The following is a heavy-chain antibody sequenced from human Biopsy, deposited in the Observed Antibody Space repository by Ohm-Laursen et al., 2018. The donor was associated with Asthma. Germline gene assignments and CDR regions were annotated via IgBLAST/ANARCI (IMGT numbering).Heavy chain of an antibody. CDR1: GYTFISYA. Sequence: SVKASCKASGYTFISYAIHWVRQAPGQRLEWMGWINAGNGNTKYSQKFQGRVTITRDTSASTAYMDLSSLRSEDTAVYYCARTYYDFLTGQVNDAFDIWGQGTMVTVSS. D-gene: IGHD3-9*01. CDR3: ARTYYDFLTGQVNDAFDI. V-gene: IGHV1-3*01. J-gene: IGHJ3*02. CDR2: INAGNGNT.